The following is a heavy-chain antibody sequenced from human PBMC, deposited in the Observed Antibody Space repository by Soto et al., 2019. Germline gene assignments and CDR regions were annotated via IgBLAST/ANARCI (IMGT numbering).Heavy chain of an antibody. V-gene: IGHV4-31*03. CDR1: GDSISRIDYY. CDR3: ATERGPYASGRYLIRGAFDI. D-gene: IGHD3-22*01. CDR2: IYFRGNT. J-gene: IGHJ3*02. Sequence: SETLSLTCSVSGDSISRIDYYWTWIRQHPEKGLEWIGNIYFRGNTYYSPSLESRLTISVDTSKNQFSLKLTSVTAADTAVYYCATERGPYASGRYLIRGAFDIWGQGTMVTVSS.